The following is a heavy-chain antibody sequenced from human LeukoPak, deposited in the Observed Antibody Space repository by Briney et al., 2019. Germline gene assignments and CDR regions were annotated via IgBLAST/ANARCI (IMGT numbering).Heavy chain of an antibody. CDR2: ISHDGSSE. V-gene: IGHV3-30-3*01. CDR3: AKEGLGSIAARTAKGGYDV. D-gene: IGHD6-6*01. CDR1: GFSLNTYA. Sequence: PGRSLRLSCAASGFSLNTYAMHWVRQAPGQGLAWVAFISHDGSSENYADSVQGRFTISRDISKNTLYLQMNSLRAEDTAVYYCAKEGLGSIAARTAKGGYDVWGKGTTVTVSS. J-gene: IGHJ6*04.